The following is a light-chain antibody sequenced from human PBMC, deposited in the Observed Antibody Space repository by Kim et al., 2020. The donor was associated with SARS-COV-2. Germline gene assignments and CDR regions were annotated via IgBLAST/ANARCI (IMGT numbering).Light chain of an antibody. CDR3: QQYNSYSAT. CDR2: EAA. CDR1: QTISSR. Sequence: DIQMTQSPSTLSASVGDRVTITCRASQTISSRMAWYQQKPGKAPTLLIYEAASLETGVPSRFSGSRSGTEFTLTISSLQPDDFATYYCQQYNSYSATFGQGTKVEI. V-gene: IGKV1-5*03. J-gene: IGKJ2*01.